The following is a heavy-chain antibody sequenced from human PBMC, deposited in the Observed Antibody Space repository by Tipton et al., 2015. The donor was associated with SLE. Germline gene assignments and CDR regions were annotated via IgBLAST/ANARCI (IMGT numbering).Heavy chain of an antibody. CDR1: GGSISSNKW. J-gene: IGHJ6*02. CDR3: TRGPYCSVDSCYRGMDV. CDR2: INHSGST. Sequence: TLSLTCAVSGGSISSNKWWSWVRQAPGKGLEWIGEINHSGSTNYNPSLKSRVTISVDTSKNQFSLNLRSVTAADTAVYYCTRGPYCSVDSCYRGMDVWGQGTTVTVSS. D-gene: IGHD2-15*01. V-gene: IGHV4-4*02.